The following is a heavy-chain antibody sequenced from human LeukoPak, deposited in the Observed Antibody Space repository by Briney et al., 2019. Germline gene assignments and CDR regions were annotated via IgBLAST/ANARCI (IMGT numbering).Heavy chain of an antibody. D-gene: IGHD5-24*01. V-gene: IGHV3-23*01. CDR3: AKVRDGYLSWALYDY. Sequence: PSETLSLTCNVSGGSISSGGYYWSWIRQPPGKGLEWVSAISGSGGSTYYADSVKGRFTISRDNSKNTLYLQMNSLRAEDTAVYYCAKVRDGYLSWALYDYWGQGTLVTVSS. CDR2: ISGSGGST. CDR1: GGSISSGGYY. J-gene: IGHJ4*02.